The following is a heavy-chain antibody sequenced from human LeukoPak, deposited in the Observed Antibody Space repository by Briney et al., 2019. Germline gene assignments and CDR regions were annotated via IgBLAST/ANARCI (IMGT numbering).Heavy chain of an antibody. J-gene: IGHJ5*02. CDR2: IFYDGSNK. Sequence: GGSLRLSCAASGFTFSSYGMHWVRQAPGKGLEWVTVIFYDGSNKYYADSVKGRFSISRDNSKNTLYLQMNSLRAEDTAVYYCARHSSRWYDGGINWFDPWGQGTLVTVSS. CDR1: GFTFSSYG. D-gene: IGHD6-19*01. CDR3: ARHSSRWYDGGINWFDP. V-gene: IGHV3-33*01.